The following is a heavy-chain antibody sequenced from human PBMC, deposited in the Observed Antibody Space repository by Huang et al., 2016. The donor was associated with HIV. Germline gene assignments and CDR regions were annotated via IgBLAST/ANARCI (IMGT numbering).Heavy chain of an antibody. V-gene: IGHV3-74*01. Sequence: EVQLVESGGGLVQPGGSLRLSCAASGFTFSSYWMHWVRQAPGKGLVWVSRINSDGSSSGYAVSVKGRFTISRDNAKNTLYLQMNSLRAEDTAVYYCVRDPRIQSWLNYFDYWGQGTLVSVSS. CDR2: INSDGSSS. CDR3: VRDPRIQSWLNYFDY. CDR1: GFTFSSYW. J-gene: IGHJ4*02. D-gene: IGHD3-22*01.